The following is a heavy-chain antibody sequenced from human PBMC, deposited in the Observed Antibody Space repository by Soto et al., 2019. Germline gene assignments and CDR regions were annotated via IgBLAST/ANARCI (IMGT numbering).Heavy chain of an antibody. J-gene: IGHJ6*02. D-gene: IGHD3-22*01. CDR1: LVSLNCCG. CDR2: IIPIFGTA. V-gene: IGHV1-69*01. Sequence: SVAARSKAPLVSLNCCGLSSPCHSPQQGLEFMGGIIPIFGTANYAQKFQGRVTITADESTSTAYMELSSLRSEDTAVYYCARDLEGVVSTMNYYQYGMGVWGQGITLT. CDR3: ARDLEGVVSTMNYYQYGMGV.